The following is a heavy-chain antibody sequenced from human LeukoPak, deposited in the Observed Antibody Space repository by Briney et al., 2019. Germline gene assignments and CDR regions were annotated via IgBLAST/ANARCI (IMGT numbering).Heavy chain of an antibody. Sequence: GGSLRLSCAASGFTFSSYSMNWVRQAPGKGLEWVSSISSSSSYIYYADSVKGRFTISRDNAKNSLYLQMNSLRAEDTALYYCAKVQFSDSSFDYWGQGTLVTVSS. CDR3: AKVQFSDSSFDY. CDR1: GFTFSSYS. D-gene: IGHD3-22*01. J-gene: IGHJ4*02. CDR2: ISSSSSYI. V-gene: IGHV3-21*04.